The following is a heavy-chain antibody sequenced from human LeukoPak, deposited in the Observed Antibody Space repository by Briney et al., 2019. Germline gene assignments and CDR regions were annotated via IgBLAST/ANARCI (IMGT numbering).Heavy chain of an antibody. CDR2: ISSSSSYI. V-gene: IGHV3-21*01. Sequence: GGSLRLSCAASGFTFSSYSMNWVRQAPGKGLEWVSSISSSSSYIYYADSVKGRFTISRDNAKNSLYLQMNSLRAEDTAVYYCARGDSKQWLGTFDYWGQGTLVTVSS. J-gene: IGHJ4*02. CDR1: GFTFSSYS. D-gene: IGHD6-19*01. CDR3: ARGDSKQWLGTFDY.